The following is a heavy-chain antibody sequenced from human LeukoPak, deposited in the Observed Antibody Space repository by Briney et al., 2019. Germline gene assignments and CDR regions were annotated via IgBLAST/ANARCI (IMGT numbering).Heavy chain of an antibody. CDR3: ARVRVPAAIGAVINWFDP. D-gene: IGHD2-2*01. Sequence: SETLSLTCTVSGGSIRSSYYYWGWIRQPPGKGLEWIGSIYDSGSTYYNPSLKSRVTISVDKSKNQFSLKLSSVTAADAAVYYCARVRVPAAIGAVINWFDPWGQGTLVTVSS. CDR1: GGSIRSSYYY. CDR2: IYDSGST. V-gene: IGHV4-39*07. J-gene: IGHJ5*02.